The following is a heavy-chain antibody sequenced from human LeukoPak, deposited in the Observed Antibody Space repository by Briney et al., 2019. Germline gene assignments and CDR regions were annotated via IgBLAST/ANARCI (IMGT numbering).Heavy chain of an antibody. CDR2: INPNSGGT. J-gene: IGHJ4*02. V-gene: IGHV1-2*02. Sequence: ASVKVSCKSSGYTFTTNGISWVRQAPGQGLEWMGWINPNSGGTNYAQKFQGRVTMTRDTSISTAYMELSRLRSDDTAVYYCARGRGGGVAVSKYYFDYWGQGTLVTVSS. CDR1: GYTFTTNG. D-gene: IGHD3-16*01. CDR3: ARGRGGGVAVSKYYFDY.